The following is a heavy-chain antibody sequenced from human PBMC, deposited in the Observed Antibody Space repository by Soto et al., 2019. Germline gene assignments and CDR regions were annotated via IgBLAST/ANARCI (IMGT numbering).Heavy chain of an antibody. V-gene: IGHV1-8*01. CDR3: ARRIITIFGVVLAVDAFDI. D-gene: IGHD3-3*01. J-gene: IGHJ3*02. Sequence: EASVKVSCKASGYIFTSYDINWVRQATGQGLEWMGWMNPNSGNTGYAQKFQGRVTMTRNTSISTAYMELSSLRSEDTAVYYCARRIITIFGVVLAVDAFDIWGQGTMVTVSS. CDR1: GYIFTSYD. CDR2: MNPNSGNT.